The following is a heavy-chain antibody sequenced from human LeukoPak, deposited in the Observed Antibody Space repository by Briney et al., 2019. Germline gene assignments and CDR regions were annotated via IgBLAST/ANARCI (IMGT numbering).Heavy chain of an antibody. Sequence: PGGSLRLSCAASGFTFSDYSMNWVRQAPGKGLEWVSSITGSHGRTYTTDSVKGRFTISRDNSQNTLYLQMNSLRAEDTAVYYCTKDPNGDYIGAFDPWGQGTLVTVSS. CDR1: GFTFSDYS. J-gene: IGHJ5*02. CDR2: ITGSHGRT. V-gene: IGHV3-23*01. D-gene: IGHD4-17*01. CDR3: TKDPNGDYIGAFDP.